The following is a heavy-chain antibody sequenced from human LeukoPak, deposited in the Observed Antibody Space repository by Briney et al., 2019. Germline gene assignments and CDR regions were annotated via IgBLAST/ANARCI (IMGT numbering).Heavy chain of an antibody. V-gene: IGHV4-4*07. D-gene: IGHD5-12*01. J-gene: IGHJ5*02. CDR3: ARDLRGYAEGDWFDP. CDR2: INTSGST. CDR1: GGSISSYY. Sequence: SETLSLTCTVSGGSISSYYWSWIRQPAGKGLEWIGRINTSGSTNYNPSLKSRVTMSVDTSKNQFSLKLSSVTAADTAVYYCARDLRGYAEGDWFDPWGQGTLVTVSS.